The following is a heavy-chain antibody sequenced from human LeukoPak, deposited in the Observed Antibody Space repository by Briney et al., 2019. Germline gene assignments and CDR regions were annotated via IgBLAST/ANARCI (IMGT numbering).Heavy chain of an antibody. D-gene: IGHD3-10*01. CDR1: GFTFSSYA. J-gene: IGHJ6*03. V-gene: IGHV3-30*04. CDR3: AKGDACDSGRDYYYYMDV. CDR2: ISYDGSYK. Sequence: PGGSLRLSCAASGFTFSSYAMHWVRQAPGKGLEWVALISYDGSYKYYADPVKGRFTISRDNSNNTLYLQMTSLRADATAEYNCAKGDACDSGRDYYYYMDVWGKGTMVTISS.